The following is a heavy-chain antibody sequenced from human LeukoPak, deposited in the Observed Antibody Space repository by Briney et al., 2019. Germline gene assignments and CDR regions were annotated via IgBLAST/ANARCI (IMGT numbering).Heavy chain of an antibody. CDR1: GGSFSGYY. CDR3: ARVKHYIWGSYRYVWFDP. J-gene: IGHJ5*02. CDR2: INHSGST. D-gene: IGHD3-16*02. Sequence: KPSETLSLTCAVYGGSFSGYYWGWIRQPPGKGLEWIGEINHSGSTNYNPSLKSRVTISVDTSKNQFSLKLSSVTAADTAVYYCARVKHYIWGSYRYVWFDPWGQGTLVTVSS. V-gene: IGHV4-34*01.